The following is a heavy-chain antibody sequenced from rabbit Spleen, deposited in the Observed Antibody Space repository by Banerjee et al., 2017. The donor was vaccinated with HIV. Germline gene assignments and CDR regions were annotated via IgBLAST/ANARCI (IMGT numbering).Heavy chain of an antibody. CDR1: GFSFSSSYY. D-gene: IGHD2-1*01. J-gene: IGHJ4*01. Sequence: QSLEESGGGLVQPEGSLTLTCTASGFSFSSSYYMCWVRQAPGKGLEWIACIYNGDGRIWYATWAKGRFTISRTSSTTVTLRMTSLTAADRATYFCARDLIGVIGWNFYLWGPGTLVTVS. CDR2: IYNGDGRI. CDR3: ARDLIGVIGWNFYL. V-gene: IGHV1S40*01.